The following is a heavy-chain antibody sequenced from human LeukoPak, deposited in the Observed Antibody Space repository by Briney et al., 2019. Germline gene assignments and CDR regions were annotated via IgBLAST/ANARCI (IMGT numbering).Heavy chain of an antibody. CDR1: GGTFSSYA. CDR3: ASTGGYSYGYGANYYFDY. CDR2: IIPILGIA. J-gene: IGHJ4*02. Sequence: SVKVSCKASGGTFSSYAISWVRQAPGQGLEWMGRIIPILGIANYAQKFQGRVTITADKSTSTAYMELSSLTSEDTAVYYCASTGGYSYGYGANYYFDYWGQGTLVTVSS. V-gene: IGHV1-69*04. D-gene: IGHD5-18*01.